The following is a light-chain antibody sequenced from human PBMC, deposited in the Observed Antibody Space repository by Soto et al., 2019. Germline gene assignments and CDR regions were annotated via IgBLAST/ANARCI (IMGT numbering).Light chain of an antibody. CDR1: QSITDW. J-gene: IGKJ1*01. Sequence: DLQMTQSPSTLSASVGDRVTITCRASQSITDWLAWYQQKPGKAPKFLIYKASNLEGGVPSRFSGSGYGTEFALTISSVQPDDFATYYCQYWDDYSWTFGQGTKVEIK. CDR3: QYWDDYSWT. CDR2: KAS. V-gene: IGKV1-5*03.